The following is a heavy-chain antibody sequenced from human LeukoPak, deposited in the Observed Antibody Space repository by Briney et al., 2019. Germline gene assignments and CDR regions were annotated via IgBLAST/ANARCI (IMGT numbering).Heavy chain of an antibody. V-gene: IGHV4-59*01. CDR2: IYYSGST. D-gene: IGHD6-13*01. CDR3: ARVGIAPATNAFDI. J-gene: IGHJ3*02. CDR1: GGSISSYY. Sequence: SETLSLTCTVSGGSISSYYWSWIRQPPGKGLEWIGYIYYSGSTNYNPSLKSRVTISVDTSKNQFSLKLSSVTAADTAVYYCARVGIAPATNAFDIWGQGTMVAVSS.